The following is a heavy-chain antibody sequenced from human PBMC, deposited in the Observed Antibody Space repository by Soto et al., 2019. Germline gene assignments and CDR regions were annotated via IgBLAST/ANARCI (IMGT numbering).Heavy chain of an antibody. V-gene: IGHV1-8*01. J-gene: IGHJ5*02. D-gene: IGHD2-8*01. CDR2: MNPNSGNT. CDR3: ESSFGVFSDWFDP. CDR1: GYTFTSYD. Sequence: ASVKVSCKASGYTFTSYDINWVRQATGQGREWMGWMNPNSGNTGYAQKFQGRVTMTRNTSIRKAYMELSSLRSKDTAVYYCESSFGVFSDWFDPWGQGTLVTVSS.